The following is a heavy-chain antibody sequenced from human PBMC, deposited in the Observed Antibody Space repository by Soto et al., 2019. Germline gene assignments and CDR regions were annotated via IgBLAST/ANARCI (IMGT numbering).Heavy chain of an antibody. D-gene: IGHD2-15*01. Sequence: QVQLQESGPGLVKPSGTLSLTCAVSSGSISSSNWWSWVRQPPGKGLEWIGEIYHSGSTNYNPSLKSRVTISVDKSKNQFSLKLSSVTAADTAVYYCARDSPYCSGGSCYSRYFQHWGQGTLVTVSS. CDR3: ARDSPYCSGGSCYSRYFQH. CDR2: IYHSGST. V-gene: IGHV4-4*02. CDR1: SGSISSSNW. J-gene: IGHJ1*01.